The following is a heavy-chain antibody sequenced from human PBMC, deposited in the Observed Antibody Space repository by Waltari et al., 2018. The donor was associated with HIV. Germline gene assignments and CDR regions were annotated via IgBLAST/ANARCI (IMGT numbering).Heavy chain of an antibody. CDR3: TKGMYANQDYFDN. J-gene: IGHJ4*02. CDR2: IYPGDSDT. V-gene: IGHV5-51*03. D-gene: IGHD2-8*01. Sequence: EVQLVPSGAEVKKPGESLKICCKGSGYSFATYWIGLVRPMPGKGLEWMGIIYPGDSDTRYSPSFQGQVTISADKSIRTAYLQWSSLKASDTAMYYCTKGMYANQDYFDNWGQGTLVTVSS. CDR1: GYSFATYW.